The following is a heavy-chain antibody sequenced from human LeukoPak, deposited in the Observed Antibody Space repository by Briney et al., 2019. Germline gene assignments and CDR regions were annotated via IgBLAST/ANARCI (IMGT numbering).Heavy chain of an antibody. Sequence: ASAKVSCKASGGTLSSYAISWVRQAPGQGLEWMGGIIPIFGTANYAQKFQGRVTITADESTSTAYMGLSSLRSEDTAVYYCARGGTDSSGWLNYYYGMDVWGKGTTVTVSS. CDR3: ARGGTDSSGWLNYYYGMDV. D-gene: IGHD6-19*01. CDR1: GGTLSSYA. V-gene: IGHV1-69*13. J-gene: IGHJ6*04. CDR2: IIPIFGTA.